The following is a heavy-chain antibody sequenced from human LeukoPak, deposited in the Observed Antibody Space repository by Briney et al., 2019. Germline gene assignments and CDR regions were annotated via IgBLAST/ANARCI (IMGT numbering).Heavy chain of an antibody. J-gene: IGHJ4*02. CDR3: ARDRYSGSYPLDY. CDR1: GFTFSSYS. Sequence: GGSLRLSCAASGFTFSSYSMNWVRQAPGKGLEWVSSISSSSSYIYYADSVKGRFTISRDNAKNSLYLQMNSLRAEDTAVYYCARDRYSGSYPLDYWGQGTLVTVSS. D-gene: IGHD1-26*01. V-gene: IGHV3-21*01. CDR2: ISSSSSYI.